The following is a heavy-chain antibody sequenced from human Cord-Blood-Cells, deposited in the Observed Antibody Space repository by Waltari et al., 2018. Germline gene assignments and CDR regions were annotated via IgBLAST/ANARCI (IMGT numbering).Heavy chain of an antibody. Sequence: QLQLQESGPGLVKPSETLSLTCTVSGGSISSSSYYWGWIRQPPGKGLEWIGSIYYSGSTDSNPSLKSRVTISVDTSKNQFSLKLSSVTAADTAVYYCARRGAARPFDYWGQGTLVTVSS. J-gene: IGHJ4*02. CDR1: GGSISSSSYY. V-gene: IGHV4-39*01. CDR2: IYYSGST. D-gene: IGHD6-6*01. CDR3: ARRGAARPFDY.